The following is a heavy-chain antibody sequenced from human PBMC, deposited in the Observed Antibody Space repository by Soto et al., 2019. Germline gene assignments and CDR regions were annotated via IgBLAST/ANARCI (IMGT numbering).Heavy chain of an antibody. CDR1: GGSISSSSYY. V-gene: IGHV4-39*01. CDR3: ARRNEYYDFWSGYYGRAFDI. D-gene: IGHD3-3*01. CDR2: IYYSGST. J-gene: IGHJ3*02. Sequence: SETLSLTCTVSGGSISSSSYYWGWIRQPPGKGLEWIGSIYYSGSTYYNPSLKSRVTISVDTSKNQFSLKLSSVTAADTAVYYCARRNEYYDFWSGYYGRAFDIWGQGTMVT.